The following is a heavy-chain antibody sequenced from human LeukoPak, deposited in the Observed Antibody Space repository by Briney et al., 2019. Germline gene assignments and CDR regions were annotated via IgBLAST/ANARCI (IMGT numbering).Heavy chain of an antibody. CDR1: GFTFDDYA. CDR3: ARARGVIITYYFDY. J-gene: IGHJ4*02. CDR2: ISWNSGSK. Sequence: GRSLRLSCAASGFTFDDYAMHWVRQAPGKGLEWVSGISWNSGSKGYADSVKGRFTISRDNAKNSLYLQMNSLRAEDTAVYYCARARGVIITYYFDYWGQGTLVTVSS. V-gene: IGHV3-9*01. D-gene: IGHD3-10*01.